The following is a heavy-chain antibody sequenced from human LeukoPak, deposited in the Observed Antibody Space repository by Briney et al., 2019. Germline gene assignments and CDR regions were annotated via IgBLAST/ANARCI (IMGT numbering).Heavy chain of an antibody. V-gene: IGHV3-30*18. J-gene: IGHJ5*02. CDR2: ISYDGSNK. D-gene: IGHD6-13*01. CDR3: AKEGEGYSSSWFNWFDP. CDR1: GFTFSSYG. Sequence: GGSLRLSCAASGFTFSSYGMHWVRQAPGKGLEWVAVISYDGSNKYYADSVKGRFTISRDNSKNTLYLQMNSLRAEDTAVYYCAKEGEGYSSSWFNWFDPWGQGTLVTVSS.